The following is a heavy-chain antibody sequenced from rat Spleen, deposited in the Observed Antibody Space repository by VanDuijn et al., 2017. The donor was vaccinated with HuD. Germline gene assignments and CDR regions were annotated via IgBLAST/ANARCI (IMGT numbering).Heavy chain of an antibody. CDR2: FTYDGRNT. CDR3: TRHGTINTMVRYYFDY. D-gene: IGHD1-1*01. Sequence: EVQLVESGGGLVQPGRSLKLSCAASGFTFSDYNMAWVRQIPKKGLEWVATFTYDGRNTYYRDSVKGRFTVSRDIAKSTLFLQMDSLRSEDTATYYCTRHGTINTMVRYYFDYWGQGTLVTVSS. CDR1: GFTFSDYN. J-gene: IGHJ3*01. V-gene: IGHV5-7*01.